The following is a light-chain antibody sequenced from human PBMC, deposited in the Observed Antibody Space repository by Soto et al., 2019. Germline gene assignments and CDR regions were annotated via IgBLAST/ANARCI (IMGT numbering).Light chain of an antibody. CDR3: QQYGHSLWT. V-gene: IGKV3-15*01. CDR2: GAS. J-gene: IGKJ1*01. CDR1: ESVGSN. Sequence: EIVMTQSPATLSVSPGEGATLTCRASESVGSNLAWYQQKPGQAPRLLIHGASKRATGIPARFSGSGSGTEFTLTISSLQSEDFAVYYCQQYGHSLWTFGQGTKVDIK.